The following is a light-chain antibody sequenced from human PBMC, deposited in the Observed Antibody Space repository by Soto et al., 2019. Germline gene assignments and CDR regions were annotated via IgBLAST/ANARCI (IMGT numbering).Light chain of an antibody. CDR2: DAS. J-gene: IGKJ5*01. CDR1: QYVSVRL. V-gene: IGKV3-11*01. CDR3: QQRSNWPPIT. Sequence: EILLTQSPGTLPLSPGESATLSCRASQYVSVRLLAWYQQKPGQAPRLLIYDASNRATGIPASFSGSGSGTDFTLTISSLEHEDFAVYYCQQRSNWPPITFGQGTRLEIK.